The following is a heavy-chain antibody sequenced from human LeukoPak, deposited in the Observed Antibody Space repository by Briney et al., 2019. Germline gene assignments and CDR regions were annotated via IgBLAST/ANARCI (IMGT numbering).Heavy chain of an antibody. J-gene: IGHJ4*02. CDR1: GYTFTSYG. CDR2: ISAYNGNT. Sequence: GASVKVSCKASGYTFTSYGISWVRQAPGQGLEWMVWISAYNGNTNYAQKLQGRVTMTTDTSTSTAYMELRSLRSDDTAVYYCARDNRVLRYFDWLLYTFDYWGQGTLVTVSS. D-gene: IGHD3-9*01. CDR3: ARDNRVLRYFDWLLYTFDY. V-gene: IGHV1-18*01.